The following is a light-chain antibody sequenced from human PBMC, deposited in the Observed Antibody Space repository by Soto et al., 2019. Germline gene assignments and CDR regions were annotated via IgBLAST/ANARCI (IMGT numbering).Light chain of an antibody. CDR1: QSIDTW. CDR3: QQSYSTPVGT. CDR2: KAS. J-gene: IGKJ1*01. Sequence: DIQMTQFPSTLSASVGDRVTITCRASQSIDTWLAWHQQKPGQAPKLLISKASSLESGVPSRFSGSGSGTDFTLTISSLQPEDFATYYCQQSYSTPVGTFGQGTKVDIK. V-gene: IGKV1-5*03.